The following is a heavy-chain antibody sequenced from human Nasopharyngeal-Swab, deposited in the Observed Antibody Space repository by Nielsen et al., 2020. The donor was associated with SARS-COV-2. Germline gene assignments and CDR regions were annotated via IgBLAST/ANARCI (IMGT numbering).Heavy chain of an antibody. D-gene: IGHD5-12*01. CDR1: GDTLTNSA. CDR2: IVPALGLP. V-gene: IGHV1-69*10. CDR3: AREGEYGAYDAPDY. J-gene: IGHJ4*02. Sequence: SVKVSCKTSGDTLTNSAISWVRQAPGQGLEWMGGIVPALGLPNYAQKFRGRLTISADRSTTTSYLELSSLRFEDTAIYYCAREGEYGAYDAPDYWGQGTLVTVSS.